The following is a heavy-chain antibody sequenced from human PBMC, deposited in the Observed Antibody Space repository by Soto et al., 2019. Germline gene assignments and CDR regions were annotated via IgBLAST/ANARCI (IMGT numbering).Heavy chain of an antibody. D-gene: IGHD6-25*01. V-gene: IGHV2-5*01. J-gene: IGHJ4*02. CDR1: GFSLTTSGVS. CDR3: AYRVGSRGSFDY. CDR2: IYWNDDK. Sequence: SGPTLVNPTQTLTLTCTFSGFSLTTSGVSVGWIRQPPGKALEWVAFIYWNDDKRYSPSLKSRLTITKDNSKKQVALTMTNMDPVDTATYYCAYRVGSRGSFDYWGPGTLVTVS.